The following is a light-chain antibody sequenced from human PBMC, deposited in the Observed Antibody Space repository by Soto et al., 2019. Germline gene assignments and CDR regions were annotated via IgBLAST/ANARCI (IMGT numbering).Light chain of an antibody. CDR1: QGIRDA. CDR3: IQHNSYPQT. J-gene: IGKJ1*01. Sequence: DIQMTQSPSSLSASVGDRVTITCRASQGIRDALGWYQQKPGKAPKRLIYAASSLQSGVPSRFSGSGSGTEFTLTLSSLQPEDFATYYCIQHNSYPQTFGQGTKVEIK. CDR2: AAS. V-gene: IGKV1-17*01.